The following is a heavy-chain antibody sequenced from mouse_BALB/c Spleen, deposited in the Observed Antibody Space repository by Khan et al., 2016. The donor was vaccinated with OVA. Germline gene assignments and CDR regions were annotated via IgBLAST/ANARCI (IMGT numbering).Heavy chain of an antibody. CDR3: ARLAYYYDSEGFAY. D-gene: IGHD1-1*01. V-gene: IGHV5-6*01. CDR1: GFTFSTYG. CDR2: ISTGGSYT. Sequence: EVQVVESGGDLVKPGGSLKLSCVASGFTFSTYGMSWVRQPPDKRLEWVATISTGGSYTYYPASVKGRFTISRDNAKNTLYLQMSSLKSEDTAMFYCARLAYYYDSEGFAYWGQGTLVTVSA. J-gene: IGHJ3*01.